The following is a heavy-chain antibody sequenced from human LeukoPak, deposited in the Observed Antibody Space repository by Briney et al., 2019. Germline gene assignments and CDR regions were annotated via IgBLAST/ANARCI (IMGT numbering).Heavy chain of an antibody. Sequence: ASVKVSCKASGYTFTSYAINWVRQAPGQGLEWMGWINTNTGNPTYAQGFTGRFVFSLDTSVSTAYLQISSLKAEDTAVYYCARAGYYRHRNWFDPWGQGTLVTVSS. J-gene: IGHJ5*02. CDR2: INTNTGNP. CDR3: ARAGYYRHRNWFDP. V-gene: IGHV7-4-1*02. D-gene: IGHD3-3*01. CDR1: GYTFTSYA.